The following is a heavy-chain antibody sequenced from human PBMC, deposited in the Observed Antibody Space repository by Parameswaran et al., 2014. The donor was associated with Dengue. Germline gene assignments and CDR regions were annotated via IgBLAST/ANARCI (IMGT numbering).Heavy chain of an antibody. V-gene: IGHV1-3*01. CDR3: ARGGGDYYGSGSPWDY. D-gene: IGHD3-10*01. CDR2: INAGNGNT. J-gene: IGHJ4*02. Sequence: WVRQAPGQRLEWMGWINAGNGNTKYSQKFQGRVTITRDTSASTAYMELSSLRSEDTAVYYCARGGGDYYGSGSPWDYWGQGTLVTVSS.